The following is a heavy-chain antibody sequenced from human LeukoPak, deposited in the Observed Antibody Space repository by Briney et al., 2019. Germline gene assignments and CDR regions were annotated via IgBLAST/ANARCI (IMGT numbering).Heavy chain of an antibody. D-gene: IGHD1-1*01. Sequence: ASVKVSCKVSGYTLTELSMHWVRQAPGKGLEWMGGFDPEDGETIYAQKFQGRVTMTEDTSTDTAYMELSSLRSEDTAVYYCATAPTGPRRAIRKNPDYWGQGTLVTVSS. CDR1: GYTLTELS. CDR3: ATAPTGPRRAIRKNPDY. J-gene: IGHJ4*02. V-gene: IGHV1-24*01. CDR2: FDPEDGET.